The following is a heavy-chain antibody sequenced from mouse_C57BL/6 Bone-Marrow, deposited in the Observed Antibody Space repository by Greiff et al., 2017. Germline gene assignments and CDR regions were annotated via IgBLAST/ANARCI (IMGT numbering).Heavy chain of an antibody. CDR3: VREGLWPWFAY. CDR2: IDPSDSYT. D-gene: IGHD6-2*01. CDR1: GYTFTSYW. Sequence: QVQLKQPGAELVKPGASVKLSCKASGYTFTSYWMQWVKQRPGQGLEWIGEIDPSDSYTNYNQKFKGKATLTVDTSSSTAYMQLSSLTSEDSAVYYCVREGLWPWFAYWGQGTLVTVSA. J-gene: IGHJ3*01. V-gene: IGHV1-50*01.